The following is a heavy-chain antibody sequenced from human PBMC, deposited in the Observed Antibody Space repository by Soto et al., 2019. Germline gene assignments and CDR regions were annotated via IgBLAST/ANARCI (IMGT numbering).Heavy chain of an antibody. CDR1: GFTFSSYE. J-gene: IGHJ4*02. CDR3: ARDPGWGDSGWYEPYYFDY. V-gene: IGHV3-48*03. CDR2: ISSSGSTI. D-gene: IGHD6-19*01. Sequence: GGSLRLSCAASGFTFSSYEMNWVRQAPGKGLEWVSYISSSGSTIYYADSVKGRFTISRDNAKNSLYLQMNSLRAEDTAVYYCARDPGWGDSGWYEPYYFDYWGQGTLVTVSS.